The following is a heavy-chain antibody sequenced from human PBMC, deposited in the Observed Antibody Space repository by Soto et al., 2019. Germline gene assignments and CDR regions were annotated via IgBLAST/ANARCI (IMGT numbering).Heavy chain of an antibody. V-gene: IGHV4-34*01. J-gene: IGHJ5*02. Sequence: SETLSLTCAVYRGALSGYSWNWIRQPPGKGLEWIGEINYSEDTNPTYNPSLKSRVTISADRTNNQLFLRLTSVTAADTAIYYCAIDDDYVWGSHRYLLGLWAQGTQVTVSS. CDR1: RGALSGYS. CDR2: INYSEDT. CDR3: AIDDDYVWGSHRYLLGL. D-gene: IGHD3-16*01.